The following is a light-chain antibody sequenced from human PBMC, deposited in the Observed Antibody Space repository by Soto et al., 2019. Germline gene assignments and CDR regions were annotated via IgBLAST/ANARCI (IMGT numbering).Light chain of an antibody. CDR1: QSVSSY. CDR2: DAS. V-gene: IGKV3-11*01. CDR3: QQRSNSPPWT. J-gene: IGKJ1*01. Sequence: EIVLTQSPATLSLSPEERATLSWRASQSVSSYLAWSQQKPGQAPRLLIYDASNRATGIPARFSGSGSGTDFTLTISSLEPEDFAVYYCQQRSNSPPWTFGQGTKVEIK.